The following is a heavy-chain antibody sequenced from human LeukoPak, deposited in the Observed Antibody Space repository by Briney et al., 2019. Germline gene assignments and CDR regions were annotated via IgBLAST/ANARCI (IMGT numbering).Heavy chain of an antibody. J-gene: IGHJ4*02. CDR3: ARLFVYGSGAEAFDY. D-gene: IGHD3-10*01. CDR2: INEDGSEK. V-gene: IGHV3-7*01. CDR1: GFTFSSFA. Sequence: PGGSLRLSCAASGFTFSSFAMTWVRQAPGEGLEWVANINEDGSEKYYLDSVRGRFTISRDNAKNSLYLQMDSLRAEDTAVYYCARLFVYGSGAEAFDYWGQGALVTVSS.